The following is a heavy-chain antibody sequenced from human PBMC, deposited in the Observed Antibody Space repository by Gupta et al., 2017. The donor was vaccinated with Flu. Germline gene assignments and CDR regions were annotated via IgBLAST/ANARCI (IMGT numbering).Heavy chain of an antibody. CDR2: ISYDGRGK. V-gene: IGHV3-30*18. Sequence: YGTDWVREAGGKGLGWVAVISYDGRGKASVDAMYGRFSISRDNPENTIYLKMNSTGAVDTAVYYCENDVDEYFNYQDYMDIWGKGTTVTVSS. CDR1: YG. D-gene: IGHD1-7*01. J-gene: IGHJ6*03. CDR3: ENDVDEYFNYQDYMDI.